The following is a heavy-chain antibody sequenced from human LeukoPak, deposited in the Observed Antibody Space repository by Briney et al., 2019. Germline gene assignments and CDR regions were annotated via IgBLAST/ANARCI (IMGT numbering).Heavy chain of an antibody. Sequence: SETLSLTCTVSGGSINSHYWSWTRQPPGKGLEWIGYIFNSGSTNYNPSLKSRVTISVDTSKNQFSLKLSSVTAADTAVYFCALGDCSSTSCYVFDYWGQGTLVTVSS. V-gene: IGHV4-59*11. CDR2: IFNSGST. D-gene: IGHD2-2*01. J-gene: IGHJ4*02. CDR1: GGSINSHY. CDR3: ALGDCSSTSCYVFDY.